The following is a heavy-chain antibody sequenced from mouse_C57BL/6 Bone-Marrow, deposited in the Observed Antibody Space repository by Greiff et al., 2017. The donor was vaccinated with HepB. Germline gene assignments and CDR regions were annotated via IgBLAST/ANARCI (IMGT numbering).Heavy chain of an antibody. CDR2: ISSGGSYT. CDR1: GFTFSSYG. D-gene: IGHD1-1*01. J-gene: IGHJ1*03. Sequence: EVQVVESGGDLVKPGGSLKLSCAASGFTFSSYGMSWVRQTPDKRLEWVATISSGGSYTYYPDSLKGRFTISRDNAKNTLYLQMSSLKSEDTAMYYCARILYGSSPWYFDVWGTGTTVTVSS. V-gene: IGHV5-6*01. CDR3: ARILYGSSPWYFDV.